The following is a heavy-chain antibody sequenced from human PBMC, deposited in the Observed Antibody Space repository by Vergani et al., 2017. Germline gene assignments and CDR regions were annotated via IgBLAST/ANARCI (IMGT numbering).Heavy chain of an antibody. D-gene: IGHD2-15*01. CDR2: IIPIFGTA. Sequence: QVQLVQSGAEVKKPGSSVKVSCKASGGTSSSYAISWVRQAPGQGLEWMGGIIPIFGTANYAQKFQGRVTITADKSTSTAYMELSSLRSEDTAVYYCARDADCSGGSCYSTPNWYFDLWGRGTLVTVSS. CDR3: ARDADCSGGSCYSTPNWYFDL. CDR1: GGTSSSYA. V-gene: IGHV1-69*06. J-gene: IGHJ2*01.